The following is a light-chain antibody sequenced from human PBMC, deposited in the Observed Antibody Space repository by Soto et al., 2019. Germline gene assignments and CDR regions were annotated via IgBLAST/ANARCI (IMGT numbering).Light chain of an antibody. V-gene: IGKV1-5*03. J-gene: IGKJ1*01. CDR3: QQYNIYSPT. CDR1: QSISNW. CDR2: KTS. Sequence: DIPMTQSPSTLSASVGDRVTITCRASQSISNWLAWYQQKPGKAPKLLIYKTSSLESGVPSRFSGSGSGTEFTLTISSLQPDDFATYYCQQYNIYSPTFGQGTKVEIK.